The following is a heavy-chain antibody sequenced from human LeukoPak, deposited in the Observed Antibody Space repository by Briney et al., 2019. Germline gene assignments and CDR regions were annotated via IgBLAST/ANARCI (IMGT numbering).Heavy chain of an antibody. D-gene: IGHD3-10*01. CDR1: GFTFSSYA. Sequence: GGSLRLSCAASGFTFSSYAMSWVRQAPGKGLEWVSAISGSGGSTYYADSVKGRFTISRDNSKNTLYLQMNRLRAEDTAVYYCAKDLHLSKYGSGSTLFDYWGQGTLVTVSS. J-gene: IGHJ4*02. CDR2: ISGSGGST. V-gene: IGHV3-23*01. CDR3: AKDLHLSKYGSGSTLFDY.